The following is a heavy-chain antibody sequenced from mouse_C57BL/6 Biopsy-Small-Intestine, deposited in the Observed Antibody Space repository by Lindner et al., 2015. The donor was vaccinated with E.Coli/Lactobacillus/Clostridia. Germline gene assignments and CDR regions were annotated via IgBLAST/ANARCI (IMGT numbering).Heavy chain of an antibody. D-gene: IGHD2-12*01. J-gene: IGHJ3*01. CDR3: ARGAHCSNSRCYSPAFDI. CDR2: ISGNNGNT. CDR1: GYTFTSYG. Sequence: SVKVSCKASGYTFTSYGIGWVRQAPGQGLEWMGWISGNNGNTDYAQKLQGRVTMTRDTYTSTAYMELRSLRSDDTAVYYCARGAHCSNSRCYSPAFDIWGQGTMVTISS. V-gene: IGHV1S55*01.